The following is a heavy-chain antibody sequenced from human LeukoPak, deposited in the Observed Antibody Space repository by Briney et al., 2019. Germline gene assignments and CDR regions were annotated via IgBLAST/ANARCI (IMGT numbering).Heavy chain of an antibody. Sequence: GGSLRLSCAASGFTFSSYAMHWVRQAPGKGLEWVAVISYDGSNKYYADSAKGRFTISRDNSKNTLYLQMNSLRAEDTAVYYCARDWSAGSWTDLDYWGQGTLVTVSS. D-gene: IGHD3/OR15-3a*01. CDR3: ARDWSAGSWTDLDY. J-gene: IGHJ4*02. CDR2: ISYDGSNK. V-gene: IGHV3-30-3*01. CDR1: GFTFSSYA.